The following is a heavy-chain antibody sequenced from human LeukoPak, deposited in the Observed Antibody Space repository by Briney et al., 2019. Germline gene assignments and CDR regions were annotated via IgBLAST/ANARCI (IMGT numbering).Heavy chain of an antibody. CDR3: ATSIAAAGTLRGNWFDP. CDR1: GGSFSGYY. CDR2: INHSGST. Sequence: SETLSLTCAVYGGSFSGYYWSWIRQPPGKGLEWIGEINHSGSTNYNPSLKSRVTISVDTSKDQFSLKLSSVTAADTAVYYCATSIAAAGTLRGNWFDPWGQGTLVTVSS. V-gene: IGHV4-34*01. J-gene: IGHJ5*02. D-gene: IGHD6-13*01.